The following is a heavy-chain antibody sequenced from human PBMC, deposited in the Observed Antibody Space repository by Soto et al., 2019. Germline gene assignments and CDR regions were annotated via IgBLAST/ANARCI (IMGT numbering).Heavy chain of an antibody. D-gene: IGHD3-22*01. Sequence: GGSLRLSCAASGFTFSSYWMSWVRQAPGKGLEWVANIKQDGSEKYYVDSVKGRFTISRDNAKNSLYLQMNSLRAEDTAVYYCARDPGLYYYDSSGYPDYWGQGTLVTVSS. CDR3: ARDPGLYYYDSSGYPDY. V-gene: IGHV3-7*01. CDR2: IKQDGSEK. J-gene: IGHJ4*02. CDR1: GFTFSSYW.